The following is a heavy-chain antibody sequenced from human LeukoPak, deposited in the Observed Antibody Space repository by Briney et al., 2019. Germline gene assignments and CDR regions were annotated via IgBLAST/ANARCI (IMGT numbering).Heavy chain of an antibody. CDR2: IRYDGSNK. CDR3: ARREYYGSGSYYSPNWFDP. D-gene: IGHD3-10*01. V-gene: IGHV3-30*02. CDR1: GFTFSSYG. J-gene: IGHJ5*02. Sequence: GGSLRLSCAASGFTFSSYGMHWVRQAPGKGLEWVAFIRYDGSNKYYADSVKGRFTISRDNSKNTLYLQMNSLRVEDTAVYYCARREYYGSGSYYSPNWFDPWGRGTLVTVTS.